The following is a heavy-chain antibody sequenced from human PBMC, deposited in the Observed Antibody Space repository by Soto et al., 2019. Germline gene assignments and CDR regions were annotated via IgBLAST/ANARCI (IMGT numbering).Heavy chain of an antibody. J-gene: IGHJ3*02. V-gene: IGHV3-30*18. CDR2: ISYDGGNK. CDR3: AKVLSMIVAAAFDI. CDR1: GFTFSNYD. Sequence: QVQLVESGGGVVQPGRSLRLSCAASGFTFSNYDMHWVRQAPGKGLEWVAVISYDGGNKYYADSVKGRFTISRDNSKNTLYLQMNSLRAEDPAVYYCAKVLSMIVAAAFDIWGPGTMVTVSS. D-gene: IGHD3-22*01.